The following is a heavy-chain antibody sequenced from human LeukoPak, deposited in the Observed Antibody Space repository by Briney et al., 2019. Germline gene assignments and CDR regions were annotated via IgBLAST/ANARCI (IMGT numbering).Heavy chain of an antibody. Sequence: GGSLRLSCVTSGFIFSRYTMNWVRQAPGKGLEWVSSISATSAYLFYAASVKGRFTTSRDNAKNSLFLQMNSLRAEDTAVYYCAIIIAATYPIADYWGQGTLVTVSS. CDR3: AIIIAATYPIADY. J-gene: IGHJ4*02. CDR1: GFIFSRYT. V-gene: IGHV3-21*01. D-gene: IGHD6-6*01. CDR2: ISATSAYL.